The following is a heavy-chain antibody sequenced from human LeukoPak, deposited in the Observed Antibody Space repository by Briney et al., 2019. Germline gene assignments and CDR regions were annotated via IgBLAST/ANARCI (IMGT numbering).Heavy chain of an antibody. CDR3: TTLGILEWLFPTYFDY. Sequence: GGSLRLSCAASGFTFINAWMSWVRQAPGKGLEWVGRVKSKTDGGTTDYAAPVKGRFTISRDDSKNTLYLQMNSLKTEDTAIYYCTTLGILEWLFPTYFDYWGQGTLVTVSS. CDR1: GFTFINAW. D-gene: IGHD3-3*01. CDR2: VKSKTDGGTT. V-gene: IGHV3-15*01. J-gene: IGHJ4*02.